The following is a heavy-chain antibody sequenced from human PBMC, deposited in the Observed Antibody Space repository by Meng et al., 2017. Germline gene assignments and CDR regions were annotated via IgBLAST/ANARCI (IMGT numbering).Heavy chain of an antibody. V-gene: IGHV1-69*06. Sequence: SVKVSCKASGGTFSSYAISWVRQAPGQGLEWMGGIIPIFGKANYAQKFQGRVTITADKSTSTAYMELSSLRSEDTAVYYCSRGTTAGYYYGMDVWGQGTTVTVSS. CDR1: GGTFSSYA. J-gene: IGHJ6*02. CDR2: IIPIFGKA. D-gene: IGHD4-17*01. CDR3: SRGTTAGYYYGMDV.